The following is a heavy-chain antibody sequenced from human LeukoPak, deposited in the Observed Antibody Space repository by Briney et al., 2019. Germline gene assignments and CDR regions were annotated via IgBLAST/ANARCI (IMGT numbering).Heavy chain of an antibody. V-gene: IGHV4-39*01. CDR3: ARSDYYDYRQIDF. CDR1: GDSLSTSNYY. J-gene: IGHJ4*02. CDR2: IYYNGIT. D-gene: IGHD3-22*01. Sequence: SQTLSLTCTVSGDSLSTSNYYWGWIRQSPGKGLEGLGSIYYNGITHYNPSLKRRVTIYVDTSRNQFSLHVFSVTAADTAVFYCARSDYYDYRQIDFWGQGTLVTVSS.